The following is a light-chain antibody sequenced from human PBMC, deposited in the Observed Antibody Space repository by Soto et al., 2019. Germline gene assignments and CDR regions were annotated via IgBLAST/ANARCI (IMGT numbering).Light chain of an antibody. CDR3: QQYRGT. CDR1: QSLISW. V-gene: IGKV1-5*03. Sequence: DIQMTQSPSTLSASVGDRVTITCRASQSLISWLAWYQQKPGKAPKLLIYKASSLESGVPSRFSGSGSGTEFTLTISSLQPDDFATYYCQQYRGTFGQGTKVEIK. CDR2: KAS. J-gene: IGKJ1*01.